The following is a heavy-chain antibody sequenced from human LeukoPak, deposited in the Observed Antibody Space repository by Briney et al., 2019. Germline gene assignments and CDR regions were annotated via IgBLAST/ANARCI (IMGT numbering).Heavy chain of an antibody. D-gene: IGHD3-22*01. CDR3: TTDPHYYDSSGYFFPPLS. V-gene: IGHV3-15*01. CDR1: GLSFNNAW. J-gene: IGHJ4*02. Sequence: PGGSLRLSCATSGLSFNNAWMSWVRQAPGKGLEWVGRIRGKADGATTDYAAPVKGRFTISRDDSKNTLYLQMNSLKTEDTAVYYCTTDPHYYDSSGYFFPPLSWGQGTLVTVSS. CDR2: IRGKADGATT.